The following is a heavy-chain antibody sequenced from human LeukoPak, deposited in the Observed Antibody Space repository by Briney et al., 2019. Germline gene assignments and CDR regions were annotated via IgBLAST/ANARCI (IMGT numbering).Heavy chain of an antibody. Sequence: GGSLRLSCAASGFTFSSYAMSWVRQAPGKGLEWVSAISGSGGSTYYADSVKGRFTISRDNSKNTLYLQMNSLRAEDTAVYYCVKDSPMGSSWYWFDPWGQGTLVTVSS. V-gene: IGHV3-23*01. CDR3: VKDSPMGSSWYWFDP. J-gene: IGHJ5*02. D-gene: IGHD6-13*01. CDR1: GFTFSSYA. CDR2: ISGSGGST.